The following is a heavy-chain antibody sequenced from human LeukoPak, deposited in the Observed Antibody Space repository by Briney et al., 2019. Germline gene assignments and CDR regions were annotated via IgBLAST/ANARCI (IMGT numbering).Heavy chain of an antibody. CDR2: IDPSDSYT. CDR3: ARQGRGVYCSGGSCYSFDP. V-gene: IGHV5-10-1*01. Sequence: XALKISYKGSGYRFTSYWISWGRQMPGKGRGWMGRIDPSDSYTNYSPSFQGHVTISADKSISTAYLQWSSLKASDTAMYYCARQGRGVYCSGGSCYSFDPWGQGTLVTVSS. J-gene: IGHJ5*02. D-gene: IGHD2-15*01. CDR1: GYRFTSYW.